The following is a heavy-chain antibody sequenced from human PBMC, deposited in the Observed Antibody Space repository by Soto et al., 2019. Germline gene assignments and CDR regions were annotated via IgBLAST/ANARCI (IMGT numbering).Heavy chain of an antibody. CDR3: ARGNAVSSYFDY. Sequence: SVKVSCRASGGTFSSYASSWVRQAPGQGLEWMGGIIPIFGTANYAQKFQGRVTITADESTSTAYMELSSLRSEDTAVYYCARGNAVSSYFDYLGQGTLVPFCS. CDR2: IIPIFGTA. D-gene: IGHD3-16*02. J-gene: IGHJ4*02. V-gene: IGHV1-69*13. CDR1: GGTFSSYA.